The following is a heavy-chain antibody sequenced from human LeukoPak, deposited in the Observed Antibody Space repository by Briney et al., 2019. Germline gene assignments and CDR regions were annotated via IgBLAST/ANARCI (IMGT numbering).Heavy chain of an antibody. CDR1: GGSISSGGYY. D-gene: IGHD3-10*01. CDR3: ARDSESENEAFDI. Sequence: SETLSLTCTVSGGSISSGGYYWSWVRQHPGKGLEWIGYISHSGSTYYNTSLQSRVIISVDTSKNQFSLKLSSVTAADTAIYYCARDSESENEAFDIWGQGTRVTVSS. CDR2: ISHSGST. V-gene: IGHV4-31*03. J-gene: IGHJ3*02.